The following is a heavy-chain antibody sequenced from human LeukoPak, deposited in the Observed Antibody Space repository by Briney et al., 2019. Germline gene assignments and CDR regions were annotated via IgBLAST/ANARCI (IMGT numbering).Heavy chain of an antibody. CDR3: AKDSHYDILTGFDY. Sequence: GGSLRLSCAASGFTFEDYAMHWVRQPPGKGLEWVSGISWNSGSIGYADSVKGRFTISRDNAKNSLYLQMNSLRAEDTALYYCAKDSHYDILTGFDYWGQGTLVTVSS. CDR2: ISWNSGSI. V-gene: IGHV3-9*01. J-gene: IGHJ4*02. D-gene: IGHD3-9*01. CDR1: GFTFEDYA.